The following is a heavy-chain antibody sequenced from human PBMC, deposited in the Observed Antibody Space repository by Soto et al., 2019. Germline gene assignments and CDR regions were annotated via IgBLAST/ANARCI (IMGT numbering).Heavy chain of an antibody. CDR3: AREFMVRGVSVVFDY. CDR2: NYDSGTT. Sequence: SETLSLTCTVSGGSISSGDYYWSWIRQPPGMGLEWVVYNYDSGTTYYDPSLKSRVTISVDTSKNQFSLKLSSVTAADTAVYYCAREFMVRGVSVVFDYWGQGTLVTVSS. D-gene: IGHD3-10*01. J-gene: IGHJ4*02. CDR1: GGSISSGDYY. V-gene: IGHV4-30-4*01.